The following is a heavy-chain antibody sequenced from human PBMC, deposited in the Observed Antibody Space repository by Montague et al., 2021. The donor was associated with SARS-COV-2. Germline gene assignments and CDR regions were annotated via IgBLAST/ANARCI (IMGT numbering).Heavy chain of an antibody. Sequence: TLSLTCTVSGGSISSGSYYWSWIRQPAGKGLERIGRLYTSGSTNYNPSLKSRVTISVDTSKNQFSLKLSSVTAADTAVYYCARGYSAYDPLTLYYYYYYMDVWGKGATVTVSS. CDR2: LYTSGST. D-gene: IGHD5-12*01. V-gene: IGHV4-61*02. J-gene: IGHJ6*03. CDR1: GGSISSGSYY. CDR3: ARGYSAYDPLTLYYYYYYMDV.